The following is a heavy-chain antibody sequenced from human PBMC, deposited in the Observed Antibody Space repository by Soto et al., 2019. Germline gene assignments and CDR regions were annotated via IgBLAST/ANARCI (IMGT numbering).Heavy chain of an antibody. CDR3: ARPTRYYYDSSGQSAWFDP. J-gene: IGHJ5*02. CDR2: IYYTGST. D-gene: IGHD3-22*01. V-gene: IGHV4-59*08. Sequence: QVQLQESGPGLVKPSETLSLTCTVSGDSIRSYYWNWIRQPPGKGLEWIGYIYYTGSTDYNPSLKSRVTMSLDTSKSQFSLKLSSVTAADTAVYYCARPTRYYYDSSGQSAWFDPWGQGTLVTVSS. CDR1: GDSIRSYY.